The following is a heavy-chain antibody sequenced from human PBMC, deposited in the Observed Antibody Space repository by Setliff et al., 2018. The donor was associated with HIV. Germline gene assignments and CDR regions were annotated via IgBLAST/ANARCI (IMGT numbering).Heavy chain of an antibody. J-gene: IGHJ3*02. D-gene: IGHD3-3*01. V-gene: IGHV1-18*01. CDR2: ISAYNGNT. CDR1: GYTFTSYG. CDR3: AREYYDFWSGYSDAFHI. Sequence: GASVKVSCKASGYTFTSYGISWVRQAPGQGLEWMGWISAYNGNTNYAQTLQGRVTMTTDASTSTAYMELRSLRSDDTAVYYRAREYYDFWSGYSDAFHIWGQGTMVTVSS.